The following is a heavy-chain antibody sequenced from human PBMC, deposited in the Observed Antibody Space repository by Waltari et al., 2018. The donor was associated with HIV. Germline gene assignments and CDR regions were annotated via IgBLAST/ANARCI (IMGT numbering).Heavy chain of an antibody. V-gene: IGHV1-69*08. CDR1: GGTFSSYT. Sequence: QVQLVQSGAEVKKPGSSVKVSCKASGGTFSSYTISWVRQAPGQGLEWMGRIIPILGIANYAQKFQGRVTITADKSTSTAYMELSSLRSEDTAVYYCARDHNWNLIYYYYGMDVWGQGTTVTVSS. J-gene: IGHJ6*02. CDR3: ARDHNWNLIYYYYGMDV. D-gene: IGHD1-20*01. CDR2: IIPILGIA.